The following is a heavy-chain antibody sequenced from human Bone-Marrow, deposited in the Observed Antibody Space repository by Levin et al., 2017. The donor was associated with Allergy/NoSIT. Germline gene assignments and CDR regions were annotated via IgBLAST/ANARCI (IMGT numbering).Heavy chain of an antibody. CDR1: GGSISGYY. J-gene: IGHJ2*01. CDR2: VSESGSI. CDR3: ARGGDCGDYVRSYWYFDL. D-gene: IGHD4-17*01. Sequence: SETLSLTCPVSGGSISGYYWNWIRQPPGKGLEWMGSVSESGSIDYNPSLKSRVTISVDTSRNQFSLSLTSVTPADTAVYFCARGGDCGDYVRSYWYFDLWGRGTLVTVSA. V-gene: IGHV4-59*01.